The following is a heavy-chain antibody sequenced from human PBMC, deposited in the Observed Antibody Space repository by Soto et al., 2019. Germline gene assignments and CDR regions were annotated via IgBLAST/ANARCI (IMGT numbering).Heavy chain of an antibody. D-gene: IGHD3-10*01. CDR1: GGSVDSNLYY. CDR2: IYHSGST. Sequence: SETLSLTCTVSGGSVDSNLYYWAWIRQPPGKGLEWIGYIYHSGSTYYNPSLKSRVTISVDRSKNQFSLKLSSVTAADTAVYYCARDGSGSYYYYFDYWGQGTLVTVSS. V-gene: IGHV4-39*07. J-gene: IGHJ4*02. CDR3: ARDGSGSYYYYFDY.